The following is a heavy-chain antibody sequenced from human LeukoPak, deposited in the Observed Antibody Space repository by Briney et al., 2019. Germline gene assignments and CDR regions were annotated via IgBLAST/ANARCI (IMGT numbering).Heavy chain of an antibody. CDR3: ARRHYYNGRAYYFLDY. CDR1: GGSISSYY. V-gene: IGHV4-59*01. Sequence: PSETLSLTYTVSGGSISSYYWSWIRQPPGKGLQWIGYISYSGSTNYNPSLKSRVTISLHTSKNQFSLRLSSLTAADTAVYYCARRHYYNGRAYYFLDYWGQGTLVTVSS. D-gene: IGHD3-22*01. J-gene: IGHJ4*02. CDR2: ISYSGST.